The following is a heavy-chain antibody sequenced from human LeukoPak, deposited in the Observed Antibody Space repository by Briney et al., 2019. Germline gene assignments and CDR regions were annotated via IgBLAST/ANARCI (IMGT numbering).Heavy chain of an antibody. CDR1: GFPFSSYA. CDR3: ARILVVPAATNDYFDY. J-gene: IGHJ4*02. CDR2: ISYDGSNK. D-gene: IGHD2-2*01. Sequence: QPGGSLRLSCAASGFPFSSYAMHWVRQAPGKGLEWVAVISYDGSNKYYADSVKGRFTISRDNSKNTLYLQMNSLRAEDTAVYYCARILVVPAATNDYFDYWGQGTLVTVSS. V-gene: IGHV3-30-3*01.